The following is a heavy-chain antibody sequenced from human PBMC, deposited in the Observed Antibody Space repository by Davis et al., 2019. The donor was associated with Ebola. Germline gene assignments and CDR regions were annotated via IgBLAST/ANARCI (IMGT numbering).Heavy chain of an antibody. CDR1: GFDFSSYA. J-gene: IGHJ6*02. Sequence: PGGSLRLSCAASGFDFSSYAMSWVRQAPGKGLEWVSTISGSAHNSYYADSVKGRFTISRDNSKNTLDLQMNSLRAEDTAVYYCAKDRETAMGGFYYYGMDVWGQGTTVTVSS. V-gene: IGHV3-23*01. D-gene: IGHD5-18*01. CDR3: AKDRETAMGGFYYYGMDV. CDR2: ISGSAHNS.